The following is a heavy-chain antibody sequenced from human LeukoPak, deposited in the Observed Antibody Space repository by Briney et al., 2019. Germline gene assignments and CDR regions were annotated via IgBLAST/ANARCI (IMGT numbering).Heavy chain of an antibody. CDR2: INHSGST. V-gene: IGHV4-34*01. CDR3: ARVSRPY. Sequence: GSLRLSCAASGFTFSSYTMNWVRQAPGKGLEWIGEINHSGSTNYNPSLKSRVTISVDTSKNQFSLKLSSVTAADTAVYYCARVSRPYWGQGTLVTVSS. J-gene: IGHJ4*02. D-gene: IGHD6-6*01. CDR1: GFTFSSYT.